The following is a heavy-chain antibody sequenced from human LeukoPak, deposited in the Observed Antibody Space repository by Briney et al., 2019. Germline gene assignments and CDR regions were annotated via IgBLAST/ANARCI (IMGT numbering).Heavy chain of an antibody. Sequence: SETLSLTCAVYGGSFSGYYWSWIRQPPGKGLEWIGEINHSGSTNYNPSLKGRVTISVDTSKNQFSLKLSSVTAADTAVYYCARGPPFWSGYQGYCYYMDVWGKGTTVTVSS. J-gene: IGHJ6*03. CDR2: INHSGST. CDR3: ARGPPFWSGYQGYCYYMDV. CDR1: GGSFSGYY. D-gene: IGHD3-3*01. V-gene: IGHV4-34*01.